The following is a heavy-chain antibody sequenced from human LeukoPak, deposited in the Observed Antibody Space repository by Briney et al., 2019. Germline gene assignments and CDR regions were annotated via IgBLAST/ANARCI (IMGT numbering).Heavy chain of an antibody. CDR3: PRDLNWFVFDY. J-gene: IGHJ4*02. CDR1: GFTFSSCV. Sequence: GGSLRPSCAASGFTFSSCVMHWVRQAPGKGLVWVARLSSDESFTSYADSVKGRFTISRDNAKNTLYLQMNSLRAEDTAVYYCPRDLNWFVFDYWGQGTLVTVSS. CDR2: LSSDESFT. D-gene: IGHD3-9*01. V-gene: IGHV3-74*01.